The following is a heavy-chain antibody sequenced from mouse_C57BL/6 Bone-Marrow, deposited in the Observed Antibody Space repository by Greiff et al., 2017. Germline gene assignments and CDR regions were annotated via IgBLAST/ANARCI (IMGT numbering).Heavy chain of an antibody. V-gene: IGHV5-6*01. CDR2: ISSGGSYT. Sequence: EVKLMESGGDLVKPGGSLKLSCAASGFTFSSYGMSWVRQTPDKRLEWVATISSGGSYTYYPDSVKGRFTISRDNAKNTLYLQMSSLKSEDTAMYYCARHSDGYYGRGFDYWGQGTTLTVSS. CDR1: GFTFSSYG. D-gene: IGHD2-3*01. J-gene: IGHJ2*01. CDR3: ARHSDGYYGRGFDY.